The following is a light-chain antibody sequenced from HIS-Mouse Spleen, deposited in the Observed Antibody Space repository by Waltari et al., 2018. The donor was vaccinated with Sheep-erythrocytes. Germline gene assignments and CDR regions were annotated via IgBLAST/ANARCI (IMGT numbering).Light chain of an antibody. J-gene: IGLJ1*01. CDR3: CSYAGSYNHV. CDR1: SRDAGGYNY. CDR2: DVS. V-gene: IGLV2-11*01. Sequence: QSALTQPRSVAGSPGQSVTISCTGTSRDAGGYNYVSRYQQHPGKAPKLMIYDVSKRPSGVPDRFSGSKSGNTASLTISGLQAEDEADYYCCSYAGSYNHVFATGTKVTVL.